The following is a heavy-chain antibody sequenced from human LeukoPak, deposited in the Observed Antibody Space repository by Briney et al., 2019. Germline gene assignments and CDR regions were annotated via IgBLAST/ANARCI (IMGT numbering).Heavy chain of an antibody. CDR2: INPSGGST. V-gene: IGHV1-46*01. CDR3: AREGGGLDIVVVPATNWFDP. CDR1: GYTFTSYY. D-gene: IGHD2-2*01. J-gene: IGHJ5*02. Sequence: ASVKVSCKASGYTFTSYYMHWVRQASGQGLEWMGIINPSGGSTSYAQKFQGRVTMTRDTSTSTVYMELSSLRSEDTAVYYCAREGGGLDIVVVPATNWFDPWGQGTLVTVSS.